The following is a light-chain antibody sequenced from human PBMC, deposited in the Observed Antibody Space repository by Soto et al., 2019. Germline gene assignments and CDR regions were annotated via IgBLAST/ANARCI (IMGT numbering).Light chain of an antibody. CDR1: QGISSS. V-gene: IGKV1-27*01. CDR2: AAS. CDR3: EKYDSVPWT. J-gene: IGKJ3*01. Sequence: DIQMTQSPSSLSASVGDRVTITCRASQGISSSLAWYQQKPGNAPKLLIYAASTLQSGVPSRFSGSGSGTDFTLTISSLQPEDFATYSCEKYDSVPWTFGPGTKVEIK.